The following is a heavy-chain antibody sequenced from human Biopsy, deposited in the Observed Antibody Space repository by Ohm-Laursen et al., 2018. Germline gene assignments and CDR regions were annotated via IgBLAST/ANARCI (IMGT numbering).Heavy chain of an antibody. CDR2: INPSGSTT. J-gene: IGHJ4*02. CDR3: ARNTGWYGDLYYFDY. Sequence: ASVKVSCKASGYSFTSYYMHWVRQAPGQGLERMGMINPSGSTTSYPQIFQGRVTMTRDTSKSTVYMELSSLRSADTAVYFCARNTGWYGDLYYFDYWGQGTPVTVSS. V-gene: IGHV1-46*01. CDR1: GYSFTSYY. D-gene: IGHD6-19*01.